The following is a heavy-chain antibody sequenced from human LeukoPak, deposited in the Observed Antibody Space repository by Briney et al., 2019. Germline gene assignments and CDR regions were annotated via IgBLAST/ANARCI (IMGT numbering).Heavy chain of an antibody. Sequence: SETLSLTCAVYGGSFSGYYWSWIRQPPGKGLEWIGEINHSGSTNYNPSLKSRVTISVDTSKNQFSLKLSSVTAADTAVYYCARPRGSSTSLNYYYGMDVWGQGTTVTVSS. D-gene: IGHD2-2*01. V-gene: IGHV4-34*01. CDR1: GGSFSGYY. J-gene: IGHJ6*02. CDR3: ARPRGSSTSLNYYYGMDV. CDR2: INHSGST.